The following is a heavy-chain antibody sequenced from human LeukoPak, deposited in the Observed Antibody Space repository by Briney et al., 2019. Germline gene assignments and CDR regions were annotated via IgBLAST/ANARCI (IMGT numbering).Heavy chain of an antibody. V-gene: IGHV3-48*04. CDR3: ARSQDYEGWFDP. CDR1: GFTFSSYS. CDR2: ISSSSSTI. D-gene: IGHD4-17*01. Sequence: GALRLSCAASGFTFSSYSMNWVRQAPGKGLEWVSYISSSSSTIYYADSVKGRFTISRDNAKNSLYLQMNSLRAEDTAVYYCARSQDYEGWFDPWGQGTLVTVSS. J-gene: IGHJ5*02.